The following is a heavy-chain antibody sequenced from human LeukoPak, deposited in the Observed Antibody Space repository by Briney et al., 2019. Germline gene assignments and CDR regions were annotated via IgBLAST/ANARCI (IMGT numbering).Heavy chain of an antibody. CDR1: GFTFSTYN. CDR2: ISGSSSYI. D-gene: IGHD1-26*01. CDR3: AKRGAEVGTTVAPGDY. V-gene: IGHV3-21*04. J-gene: IGHJ4*02. Sequence: GGSLRLSCAASGFTFSTYNMNWVRQAPGKGLEWVSSISGSSSYIYYADSVKGRFSISRDNAKNSLYLQMNSLRAEDTALYYCAKRGAEVGTTVAPGDYWGQGTLLTVSS.